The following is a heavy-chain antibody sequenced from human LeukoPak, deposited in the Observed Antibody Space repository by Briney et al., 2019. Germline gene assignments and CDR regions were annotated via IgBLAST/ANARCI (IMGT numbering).Heavy chain of an antibody. V-gene: IGHV3-23*01. D-gene: IGHD6-19*01. Sequence: GGSLRVSCTASGFTFSNFAMSWVRQAPGKGLEWVSTITGGSGAKYYADSVKGRFTISRDNSKDTLYLQMHSLRAEDTAVYFCAKDTPLTTYTRGWSSNSFDYWGQGTLVAVSS. CDR1: GFTFSNFA. CDR2: ITGGSGAK. CDR3: AKDTPLTTYTRGWSSNSFDY. J-gene: IGHJ4*02.